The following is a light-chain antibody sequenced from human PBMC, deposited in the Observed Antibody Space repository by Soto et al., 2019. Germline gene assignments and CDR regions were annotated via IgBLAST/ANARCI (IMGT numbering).Light chain of an antibody. CDR2: DVN. CDR1: SSDVGGYNY. J-gene: IGLJ1*01. Sequence: HSVLTQPASVSGSPGQSITISCTGTSSDVGGYNYVSWYQQLPGKAPKLMIYDVNNRPSGVSNRFSGSKSGNTASLTISGLQAEDEADYYGSSYTGSSTFVFGNGTKVTV. V-gene: IGLV2-14*01. CDR3: SSYTGSSTFV.